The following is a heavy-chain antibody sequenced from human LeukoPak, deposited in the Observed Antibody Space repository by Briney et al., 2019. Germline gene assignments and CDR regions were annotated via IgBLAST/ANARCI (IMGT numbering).Heavy chain of an antibody. J-gene: IGHJ3*02. V-gene: IGHV1-46*01. Sequence: VASVKVSCKASGYTFTSYYMHWVRQAPGQGLEWMGIINPSGGSTSYAQKFQGRVTMTRDTSTSTVYMELSSLRSDDTAVYYCARKRGEPGGNRIGEDAFDIWGQGTMVTVSS. CDR1: GYTFTSYY. D-gene: IGHD4-23*01. CDR2: INPSGGST. CDR3: ARKRGEPGGNRIGEDAFDI.